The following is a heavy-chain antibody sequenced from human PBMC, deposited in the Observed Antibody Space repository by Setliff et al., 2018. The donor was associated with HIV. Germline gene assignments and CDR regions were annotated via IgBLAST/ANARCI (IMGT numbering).Heavy chain of an antibody. J-gene: IGHJ4*02. V-gene: IGHV4-39*01. CDR3: ARQFRYPGIAVAGIDY. Sequence: SETLSLTCTVSGDSISSSSYYWGWVRQPPGKGLEWIGTMFYTGSAYYTPSLKSRVIISVDTSKNQFSLRLSSVTAADTAIYYCARQFRYPGIAVAGIDYWGQGTLVTVSS. D-gene: IGHD6-19*01. CDR1: GDSISSSSYY. CDR2: MFYTGSA.